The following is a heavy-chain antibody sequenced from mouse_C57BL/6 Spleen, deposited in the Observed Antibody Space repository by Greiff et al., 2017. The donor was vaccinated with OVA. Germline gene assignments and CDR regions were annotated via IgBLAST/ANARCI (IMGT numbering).Heavy chain of an antibody. CDR3: ARSGYYGSSYWYFDV. D-gene: IGHD1-1*01. CDR1: GYTFTSYW. CDR2: IYPGSGST. V-gene: IGHV1-55*01. Sequence: VQLQQPGAELVKPGASVKMSCKASGYTFTSYWITWVKQRPGQGLEWIGDIYPGSGSTNYNEKFKSKATLTVDTSSSTAYMQLSSLTSEDSAVYDCARSGYYGSSYWYFDVWGTGTTVTVSS. J-gene: IGHJ1*03.